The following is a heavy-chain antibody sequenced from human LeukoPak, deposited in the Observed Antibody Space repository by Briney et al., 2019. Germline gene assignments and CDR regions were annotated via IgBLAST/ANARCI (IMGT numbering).Heavy chain of an antibody. V-gene: IGHV1-2*02. D-gene: IGHD6-6*01. CDR3: AGDRNSGSSLDI. CDR2: INPNSGGT. Sequence: ASVKVSCKASGYTFNGFYLHWVRQAPGQGLEWMGWINPNSGGTNYAQKFQGRVTMARDTSISTAYMELSSLKSDDTAVYYCAGDRNSGSSLDIWGQGTMLTVSS. CDR1: GYTFNGFY. J-gene: IGHJ3*02.